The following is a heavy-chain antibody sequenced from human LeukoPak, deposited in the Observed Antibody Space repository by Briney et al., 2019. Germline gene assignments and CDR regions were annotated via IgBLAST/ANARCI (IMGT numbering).Heavy chain of an antibody. CDR2: ISYDGSNK. D-gene: IGHD3-16*01. CDR1: GFTFSNYG. J-gene: IGHJ4*02. CDR3: AKSPGGRHHN. V-gene: IGHV3-30*12. Sequence: GGSLRLSCAPSGFTFSNYGMHWVRQAPGKGLEWVAVISYDGSNKYYADSVKGRFTISRDNSKNTLYLQMNSLRAEDTAVYYCAKSPGGRHHNWGQGTLVTVSS.